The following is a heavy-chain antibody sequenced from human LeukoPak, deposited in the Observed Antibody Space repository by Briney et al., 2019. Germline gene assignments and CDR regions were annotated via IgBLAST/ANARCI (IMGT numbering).Heavy chain of an antibody. CDR3: TVGPHHYFDS. Sequence: TSETLSLTCTVSGGSINSGGYYWSWIRQHPGKGLEWTGYISYSGSTYYNPSLKSRVTISLDTSKNQFSLRLSSVSAADTAVYFRTVGPHHYFDSWGQGTLVTVSS. J-gene: IGHJ4*02. D-gene: IGHD4-11*01. CDR1: GGSINSGGYY. V-gene: IGHV4-31*03. CDR2: ISYSGST.